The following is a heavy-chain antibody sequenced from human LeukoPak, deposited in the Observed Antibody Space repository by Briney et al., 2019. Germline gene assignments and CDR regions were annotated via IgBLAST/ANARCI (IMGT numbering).Heavy chain of an antibody. Sequence: GGSLRLSCAASGFIFSSYWMSWVRQAPGKGLEWVANIDQDGSEKYYVDSVKGRFTISRDNAKNSLYLQMNSLRAEDTAVYYCARVGDYGYFDLWGRGTLVTVSS. V-gene: IGHV3-7*01. J-gene: IGHJ2*01. CDR3: ARVGDYGYFDL. CDR1: GFIFSSYW. CDR2: IDQDGSEK. D-gene: IGHD2-21*01.